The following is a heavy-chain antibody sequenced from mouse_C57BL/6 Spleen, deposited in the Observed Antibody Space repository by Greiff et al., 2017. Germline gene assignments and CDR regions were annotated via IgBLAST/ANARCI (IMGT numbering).Heavy chain of an antibody. D-gene: IGHD2-4*01. CDR2: INPYNGDT. CDR3: ARIYYDYDYYFDY. CDR1: GYSFTGYF. Sequence: EVQLQQSGPELVKPGDSVKISCKASGYSFTGYFMNWVMQSHGKSLEWIGRINPYNGDTFYNQKFKGKATLTVDTSSSTAHMELRSLTSEDSAVYYCARIYYDYDYYFDYWGQGTTLTVAS. J-gene: IGHJ2*01. V-gene: IGHV1-20*01.